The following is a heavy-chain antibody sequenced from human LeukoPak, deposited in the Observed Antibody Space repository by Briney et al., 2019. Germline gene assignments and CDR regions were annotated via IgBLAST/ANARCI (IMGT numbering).Heavy chain of an antibody. CDR1: GGSFSGYY. V-gene: IGHV4-34*01. CDR2: INHSGST. D-gene: IGHD5-12*01. Sequence: SETLSLTCAVYGGSFSGYYWSWIRQPPGKGLEWVGEINHSGSTNYNPSLKSRVTISVDTSKNQFSLKLSSVTAADTAVYYCARGDSSGYDLDYWGQGTLVTVSS. CDR3: ARGDSSGYDLDY. J-gene: IGHJ4*02.